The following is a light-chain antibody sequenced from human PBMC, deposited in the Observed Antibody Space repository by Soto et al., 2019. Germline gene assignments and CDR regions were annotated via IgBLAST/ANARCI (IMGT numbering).Light chain of an antibody. V-gene: IGKV3-11*01. J-gene: IGKJ1*01. CDR3: QQYGSSPWT. CDR2: DAS. Sequence: EIVLTQSPATLSLSPGETATLSCRASQSVRNYLAWYQQKPGQAPRLLIYDASNRATGIPARFSGTGSETDFTLTISSLEPEDFAVYYCQQYGSSPWTFGQGTKVDI. CDR1: QSVRNY.